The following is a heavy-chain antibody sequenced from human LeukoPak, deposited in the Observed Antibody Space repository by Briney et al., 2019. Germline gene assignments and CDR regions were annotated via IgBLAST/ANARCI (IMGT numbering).Heavy chain of an antibody. Sequence: ASVKLSCKASGYTFTSYAIHWVRQAPGQRLEWMGWINAGNGNTEYSQKFQGRVTITRDTSASTAYMEVSSLRSEDTAVYYCARGPGGDYAPFDYWGQGTLVTVSS. CDR3: ARGPGGDYAPFDY. CDR1: GYTFTSYA. V-gene: IGHV1-3*01. D-gene: IGHD4-17*01. CDR2: INAGNGNT. J-gene: IGHJ4*02.